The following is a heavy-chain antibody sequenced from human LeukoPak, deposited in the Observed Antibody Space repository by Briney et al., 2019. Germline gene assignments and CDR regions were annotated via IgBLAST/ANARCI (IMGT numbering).Heavy chain of an antibody. CDR2: ISYDGSNK. V-gene: IGHV3-30*03. D-gene: IGHD3-10*01. CDR1: GFTFSSYS. J-gene: IGHJ4*02. CDR3: ARGAMVRGVSVY. Sequence: GGSLRLSCAASGFTFSSYSMNWVRQAPGKGLEWVAVISYDGSNKYYADSVKGRFTISRDNSKNTLYLQMNSLRAEDTAVYYCARGAMVRGVSVYWGQGTLVTVSS.